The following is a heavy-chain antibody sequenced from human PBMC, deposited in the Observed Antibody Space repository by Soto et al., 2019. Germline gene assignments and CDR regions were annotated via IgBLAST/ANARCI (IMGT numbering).Heavy chain of an antibody. CDR3: AKDYYDSSGCASARDAFDI. CDR1: GFTFSSYA. D-gene: IGHD3-22*01. J-gene: IGHJ3*02. CDR2: ISGSGGST. V-gene: IGHV3-23*01. Sequence: EVQLLESGGGLVQPGGSLRLSCAASGFTFSSYAMSWVRQAPGKGLEWVSAISGSGGSTYYADSVKGRFTISRDNSKNTLYLQMNSLRAEDTAVYYCAKDYYDSSGCASARDAFDIWGQGTMVTVSS.